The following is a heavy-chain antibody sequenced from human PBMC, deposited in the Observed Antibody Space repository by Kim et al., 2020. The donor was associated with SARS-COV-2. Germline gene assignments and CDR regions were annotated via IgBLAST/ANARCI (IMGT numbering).Heavy chain of an antibody. CDR3: ARDGGIAANYDYMDV. Sequence: SETLSLTCTVSGGSISSYYWTWIRQPPGKGLEWIGYIHYSGRSNYNPSLKSRVTISVDTSKNQFSLKLSSVTAADTAVYYCARDGGIAANYDYMDVWGKGTTVTVSS. J-gene: IGHJ6*03. CDR2: IHYSGRS. V-gene: IGHV4-59*01. CDR1: GGSISSYY. D-gene: IGHD6-13*01.